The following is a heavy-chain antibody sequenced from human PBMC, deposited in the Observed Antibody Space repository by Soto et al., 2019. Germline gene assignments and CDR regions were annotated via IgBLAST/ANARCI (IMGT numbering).Heavy chain of an antibody. D-gene: IGHD2-2*01. CDR3: AKVGKDPRSTSCCELFDY. CDR1: GFTFSSYA. CDR2: ISGSGGST. J-gene: IGHJ4*02. Sequence: QLGGSLRLSCAASGFTFSSYAMSWVRQAPGKGLEWVSAISGSGGSTYYADSVKGRFTISRDNSKNTLYLQMNSLRAEDTAVYYCAKVGKDPRSTSCCELFDYWGQGTLVXVSS. V-gene: IGHV3-23*01.